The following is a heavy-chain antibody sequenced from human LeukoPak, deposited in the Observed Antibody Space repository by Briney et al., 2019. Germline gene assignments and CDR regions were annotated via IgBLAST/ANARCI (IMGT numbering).Heavy chain of an antibody. Sequence: SETLSLTCAVSGYSISSGYYWGWIRQPPGKGLEWIGSIYHSGSTYYNPSLKSRVTIPVDTSKNQFSLKLSSVTAADTAVYYCARHRVGSGDTYYDFWSGYSGFDPWGQGTLVTVSS. J-gene: IGHJ5*02. CDR2: IYHSGST. CDR1: GYSISSGYY. CDR3: ARHRVGSGDTYYDFWSGYSGFDP. D-gene: IGHD3-3*01. V-gene: IGHV4-38-2*01.